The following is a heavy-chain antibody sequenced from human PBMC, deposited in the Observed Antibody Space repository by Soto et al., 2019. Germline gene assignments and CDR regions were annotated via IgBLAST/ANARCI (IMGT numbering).Heavy chain of an antibody. CDR1: GGSISSYY. J-gene: IGHJ4*02. CDR3: ARDVVDTAMLPGTSNDY. D-gene: IGHD5-18*01. CDR2: IYYSGST. Sequence: QVQLQESGPGLVKPSETLSLTCTVSGGSISSYYWSWIRQPPGKGLEWIGYIYYSGSTNYNPSLKSRVTISVDTSKNQFSLKLSSVTAADTAVYYCARDVVDTAMLPGTSNDYWGQGTLVTVSS. V-gene: IGHV4-59*01.